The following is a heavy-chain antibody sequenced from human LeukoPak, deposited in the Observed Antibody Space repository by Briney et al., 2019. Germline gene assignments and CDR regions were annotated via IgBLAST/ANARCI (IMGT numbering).Heavy chain of an antibody. CDR3: ARVPLRFLEWLTPGAFDI. J-gene: IGHJ3*02. V-gene: IGHV4-39*07. CDR1: GGSISSSSYY. D-gene: IGHD3-3*01. Sequence: SETLSLTCTVSGGSISSSSYYWGWIRQPPGKGLEWIGSIYYSGSTYYNPSLKSRVTISVDTSKNQFSLKLSSVTAADTAVYYCARVPLRFLEWLTPGAFDIWGQGTMVTVSS. CDR2: IYYSGST.